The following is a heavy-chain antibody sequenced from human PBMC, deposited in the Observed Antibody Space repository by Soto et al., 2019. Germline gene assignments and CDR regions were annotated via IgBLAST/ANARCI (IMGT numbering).Heavy chain of an antibody. D-gene: IGHD3-22*01. V-gene: IGHV3-33*01. CDR1: GFTFSSYG. J-gene: IGHJ3*02. CDR2: IWYDGSNK. CDR3: ARDRYYDQMNAFDI. Sequence: QVQLVESGGGVVQPGRSLRLSCAASGFTFSSYGMHWVRQAPGKGLEWVAVIWYDGSNKYYADSVKGRFTISRDNSKNTLYLQMNSLSAEDTAVYYCARDRYYDQMNAFDIWGQGTMVTVSS.